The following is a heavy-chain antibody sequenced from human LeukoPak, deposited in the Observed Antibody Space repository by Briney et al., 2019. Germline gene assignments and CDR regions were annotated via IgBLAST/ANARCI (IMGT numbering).Heavy chain of an antibody. CDR2: INPNSGGT. V-gene: IGHV1-2*02. J-gene: IGHJ4*02. D-gene: IGHD3-9*01. CDR3: ARDMLYYDILTGPSDY. Sequence: GASVKVSCKASGYTFTGYYMHWVRQAPGQGLEWMGWINPNSGGTNYAQKFQGRVTMTRDTSISTAYMELSRLRSDDTAVYYCARDMLYYDILTGPSDYWGQGTLVTVSS. CDR1: GYTFTGYY.